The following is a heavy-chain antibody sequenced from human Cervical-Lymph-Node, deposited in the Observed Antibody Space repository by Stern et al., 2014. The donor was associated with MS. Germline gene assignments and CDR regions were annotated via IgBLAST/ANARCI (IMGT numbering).Heavy chain of an antibody. Sequence: EVQLLESGGGLAKPGGSLRLSCVASGFIFSNAWMTWVRQAPGKGLEWVGRIKSQTEGATTDYATPVKDRFTISRDDSARTLYLQMDSLKSEDTAVYYCNTEYYYDNSGYYNADFWGQGTLVTVSS. CDR2: IKSQTEGATT. CDR1: GFIFSNAW. CDR3: NTEYYYDNSGYYNADF. D-gene: IGHD3-9*01. J-gene: IGHJ4*02. V-gene: IGHV3-15*01.